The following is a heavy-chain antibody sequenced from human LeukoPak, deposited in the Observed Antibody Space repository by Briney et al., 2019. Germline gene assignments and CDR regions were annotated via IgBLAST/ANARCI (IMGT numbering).Heavy chain of an antibody. CDR2: IYYSGST. J-gene: IGHJ4*02. CDR1: GVSISSYY. D-gene: IGHD3-22*01. V-gene: IGHV4-59*08. Sequence: KSSETLSLTCTVSGVSISSYYWSWIRQPPGKRLEWIGYIYYSGSTNYNSSLKSRVTISVDTSKNQFSLKLSSVTAADTAVYYCARHGYYDSSGYYYDYWGQGTLVTVSS. CDR3: ARHGYYDSSGYYYDY.